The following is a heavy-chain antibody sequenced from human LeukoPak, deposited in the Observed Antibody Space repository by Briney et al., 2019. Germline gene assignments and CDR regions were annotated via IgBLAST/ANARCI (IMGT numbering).Heavy chain of an antibody. J-gene: IGHJ6*03. V-gene: IGHV3-30*02. CDR3: AKVMPPGRIRFYSYYMDV. CDR1: GFSFSCYG. CDR2: IRYDGSNE. D-gene: IGHD2-15*01. Sequence: GGSLRLSCAASGFSFSCYGMHWVRQAPGKGLEWVAFIRYDGSNEYYADSVKGRFTISRDKSKNTLSLQMNGLRVEDTAVYYCAKVMPPGRIRFYSYYMDVWGMGTTVIVSS.